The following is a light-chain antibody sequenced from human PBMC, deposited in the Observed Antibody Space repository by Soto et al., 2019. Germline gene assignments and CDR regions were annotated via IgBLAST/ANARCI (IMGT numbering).Light chain of an antibody. CDR1: QSISSN. J-gene: IGKJ1*01. Sequence: DIQMTQSPSSLSASVGDRVTISCRASQSISSNLNWYQQKPGTAPKLLIYAASSLQSRVPSRFSGSGSGTDFTLTISSLQPEDFASYYCQQSYSAPWTFGQGTKVEIK. V-gene: IGKV1-39*01. CDR3: QQSYSAPWT. CDR2: AAS.